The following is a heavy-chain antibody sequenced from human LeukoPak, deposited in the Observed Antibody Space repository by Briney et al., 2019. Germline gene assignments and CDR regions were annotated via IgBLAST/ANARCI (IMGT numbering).Heavy chain of an antibody. J-gene: IGHJ4*02. V-gene: IGHV3-7*03. CDR1: GFTFSSYW. D-gene: IGHD4-17*01. CDR3: ARDRVWYYGDHHVFDY. CDR2: IKQDGSEK. Sequence: GGSLRLSCAASGFTFSSYWMSWVRQAPGEGLGWGAHIKQDGSEKYYVDSVKGRFTISRDNAKNSLYLQMNSLRAEDTAVYYCARDRVWYYGDHHVFDYWGQGTLVTVSS.